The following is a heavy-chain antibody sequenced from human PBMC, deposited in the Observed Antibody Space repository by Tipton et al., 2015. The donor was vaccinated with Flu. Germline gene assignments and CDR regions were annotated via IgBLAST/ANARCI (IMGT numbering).Heavy chain of an antibody. CDR2: IHFSGTS. CDR3: ARGDRGYLDGYHI. V-gene: IGHV4-39*07. D-gene: IGHD3-22*01. CDR1: GDSIKRSTCH. J-gene: IGHJ3*02. Sequence: TLSLTCSVSGDSIKRSTCHWGWISQSPGKGLEWIGSIHFSGTSYYNSSLESRVPISEDTSKNQIYLSLTSVTAADTAVYYCARGDRGYLDGYHIWGQGTMVTVSS.